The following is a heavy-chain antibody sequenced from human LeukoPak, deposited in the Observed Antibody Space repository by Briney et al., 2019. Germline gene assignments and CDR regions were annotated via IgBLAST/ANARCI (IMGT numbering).Heavy chain of an antibody. D-gene: IGHD2-15*01. J-gene: IGHJ4*02. CDR3: ARDSDIVVVVAATHFDY. CDR1: GGTFSSYA. Sequence: SVKVSCKASGGTFSSYAISWVRQAPGQGLEWMGRIIPILGIANYAQKSQGRVTITADKSTSTAYMELSSLRSEDTAVYYCARDSDIVVVVAATHFDYWGQGTLVTVSS. V-gene: IGHV1-69*04. CDR2: IIPILGIA.